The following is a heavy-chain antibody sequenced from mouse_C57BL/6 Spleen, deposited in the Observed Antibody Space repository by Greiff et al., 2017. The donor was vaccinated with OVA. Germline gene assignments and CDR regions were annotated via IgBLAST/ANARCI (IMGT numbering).Heavy chain of an antibody. V-gene: IGHV8-8*01. Sequence: SFPFLFHPSHTLILTFSFSFFSLITFFIVVGLIRHPSGKGLEWLAHIWWDDDKYYNPALKSRLTISKDTSKNQVFLKIANVDTADTATYYCARIAGFGDGYYVWYFDVWGTGTTVTVSS. J-gene: IGHJ1*03. CDR1: FFSLITFFIV. CDR2: IWWDDDK. D-gene: IGHD2-3*01. CDR3: ARIAGFGDGYYVWYFDV.